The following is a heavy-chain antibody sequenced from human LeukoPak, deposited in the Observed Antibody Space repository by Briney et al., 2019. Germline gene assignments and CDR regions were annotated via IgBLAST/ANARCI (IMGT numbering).Heavy chain of an antibody. CDR1: GGSISSYY. V-gene: IGHV4-59*01. Sequence: SETLSLTCTVSGGSISSYYWSWIRQPPGKGLEWIGYIYYSGSTNYNPSLESRVTISVDTSKNQFSLKLSSVTAADTAVYYCARASYDSSGYYGDWGQGTLVTVSS. CDR2: IYYSGST. D-gene: IGHD3-22*01. J-gene: IGHJ4*02. CDR3: ARASYDSSGYYGD.